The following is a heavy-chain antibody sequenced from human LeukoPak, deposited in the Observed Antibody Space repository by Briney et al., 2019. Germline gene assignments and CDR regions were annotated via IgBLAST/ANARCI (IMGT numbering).Heavy chain of an antibody. CDR3: ARSETAMASWFDP. J-gene: IGHJ5*02. CDR1: GFTFSDYY. V-gene: IGHV3-11*01. Sequence: PGGSLRLSCAASGFTFSDYYMSWIRQAPGKGLEWVSYISSSGSTIYYADSVKGRFTISRDNAKNSLYLQMNSLRAEDTAVYYCARSETAMASWFDPWGQGTLVTVSS. D-gene: IGHD5-18*01. CDR2: ISSSGSTI.